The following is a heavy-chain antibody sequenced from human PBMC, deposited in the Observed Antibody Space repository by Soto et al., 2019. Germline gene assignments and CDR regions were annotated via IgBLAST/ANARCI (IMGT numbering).Heavy chain of an antibody. CDR2: IYYSGST. CDR1: GDSISSGGYY. CDR3: ARIYDSSGYLDY. D-gene: IGHD3-22*01. J-gene: IGHJ4*02. Sequence: QVQLQESGPGLVKPSQTLSLTCTVSGDSISSGGYYWSWIRQHPGKGLEWIGYIYYSGSTYYNPSLKSRVTISVDTSKNQFSLGLSSVTAADTAVYYCARIYDSSGYLDYWGQGTLVTVSS. V-gene: IGHV4-31*03.